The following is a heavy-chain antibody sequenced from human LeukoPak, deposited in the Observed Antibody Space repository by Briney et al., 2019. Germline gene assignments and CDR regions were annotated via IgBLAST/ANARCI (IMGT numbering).Heavy chain of an antibody. CDR1: GFTFSSYG. D-gene: IGHD2-8*02. V-gene: IGHV3-30*03. CDR2: ISYDGRNK. J-gene: IGHJ4*02. CDR3: ATYRQVLLPFES. Sequence: PGSSLRLSCAASGFTFSSYGLHWVRQAPGKGLEWVTFISYDGRNKYYVDSVKGRFTISRDNSKNTLSLQMNSLRAEDTAIYYCATYRQVLLPFESWGQGTLVTVSS.